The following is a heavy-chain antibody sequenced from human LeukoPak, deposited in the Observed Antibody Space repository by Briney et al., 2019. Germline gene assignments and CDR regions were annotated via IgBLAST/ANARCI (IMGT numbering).Heavy chain of an antibody. J-gene: IGHJ6*02. Sequence: GGSLRLSCAASGFTFSSYAMSWVRQAPGKGLEWVSAISGSGGSTYYADSVKGRFTISRDSSKNTLWLQMNSLRAEDTAVYYCARYYSSTSCYTGYYYAMDVWGQGTTVTVSS. D-gene: IGHD2-2*02. CDR1: GFTFSSYA. CDR2: ISGSGGST. V-gene: IGHV3-23*01. CDR3: ARYYSSTSCYTGYYYAMDV.